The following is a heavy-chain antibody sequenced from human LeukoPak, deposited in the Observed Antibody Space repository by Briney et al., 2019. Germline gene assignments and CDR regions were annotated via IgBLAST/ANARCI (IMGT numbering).Heavy chain of an antibody. CDR2: TNPNSGGT. D-gene: IGHD2-15*01. CDR3: ARDPCSGGSCYSPGWFDP. Sequence: ASVKVSCKASGYTFTGYYMHWVRQAPGQGLEWMGWTNPNSGGTNYAQKFQGRVTMTRDTSISTAYMELSRLRSDDTAVYYCARDPCSGGSCYSPGWFDPWGQGTLVTVSS. CDR1: GYTFTGYY. V-gene: IGHV1-2*02. J-gene: IGHJ5*02.